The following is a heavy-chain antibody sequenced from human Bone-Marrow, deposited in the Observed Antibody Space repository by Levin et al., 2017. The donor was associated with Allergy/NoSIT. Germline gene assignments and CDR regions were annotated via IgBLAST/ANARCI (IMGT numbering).Heavy chain of an antibody. D-gene: IGHD3-10*01. CDR2: IYWKDDE. V-gene: IGHV2-5*01. CDR1: GFSLGLSGVG. CDR3: AHCPIGSTIWYYFDY. Sequence: SGPTLVKPTQTLTLTCTFSGFSLGLSGVGVGWIRQPPGRALEWLALIYWKDDERYSPSLETRLTITKDTSKTPVILTMTNMEPEDTATYYCAHCPIGSTIWYYFDYWGQGTLVTVSS. J-gene: IGHJ4*02.